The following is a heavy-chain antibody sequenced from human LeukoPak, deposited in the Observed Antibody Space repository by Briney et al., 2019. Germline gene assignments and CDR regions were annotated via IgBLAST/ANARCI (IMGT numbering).Heavy chain of an antibody. CDR1: GFAFSSYW. Sequence: GGSLRLSCAASGFAFSSYWMSWVRQAPGKGLEWVANVNQVGSDKYYMDSVKGRFTISRENAENSQDLQMNNLKAEDTAVYYCAKMSSSWYAPGLGPWGQGTLVTVSS. J-gene: IGHJ5*02. D-gene: IGHD6-13*01. V-gene: IGHV3-7*01. CDR3: AKMSSSWYAPGLGP. CDR2: VNQVGSDK.